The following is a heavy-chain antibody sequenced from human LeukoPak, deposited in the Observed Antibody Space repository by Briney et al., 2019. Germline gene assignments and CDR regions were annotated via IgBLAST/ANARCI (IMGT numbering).Heavy chain of an antibody. CDR2: MNPNSGNT. Sequence: APVKVSCKASGYTFSSYGIAWVRQATGQGLEWMGWMNPNSGNTGYAQKFQGRVTMTRNTSISTAYMELSSLRSEDTAVYYCARGLRIAARPGYYFDYWGQGTLVTVSS. V-gene: IGHV1-8*02. CDR1: GYTFSSYG. CDR3: ARGLRIAARPGYYFDY. J-gene: IGHJ4*02. D-gene: IGHD6-6*01.